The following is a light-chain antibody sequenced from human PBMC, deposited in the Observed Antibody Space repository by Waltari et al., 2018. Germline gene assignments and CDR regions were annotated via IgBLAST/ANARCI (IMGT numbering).Light chain of an antibody. V-gene: IGKV3-11*01. CDR3: QQRINWPIT. J-gene: IGKJ5*01. Sequence: EIVLTQSPATLSLSPGERATLTCKASQSVSSYLARYQQKPGQAPRLLIYVASTSATGIPARFSGSGSGTYFTLTISSLAPEDFSVYYCQQRINWPITFGQGTRLEIK. CDR1: QSVSSY. CDR2: VAS.